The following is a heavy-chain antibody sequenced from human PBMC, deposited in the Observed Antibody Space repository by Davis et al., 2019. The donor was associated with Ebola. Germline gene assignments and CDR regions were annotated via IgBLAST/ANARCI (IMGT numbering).Heavy chain of an antibody. V-gene: IGHV3-30*04. CDR1: GFTFSSYA. D-gene: IGHD2-15*01. CDR3: ARDLVVVVAANQGWYYGMDV. CDR2: ISYDGSNK. Sequence: GGSLRLSCAASGFTFSSYAMHWVRQAPGKGLEWVAVISYDGSNKYYADSVKGRFTISRDNSKNTLYLQMNSLRAEDTAVYYCARDLVVVVAANQGWYYGMDVWGKGTTVTVSS. J-gene: IGHJ6*04.